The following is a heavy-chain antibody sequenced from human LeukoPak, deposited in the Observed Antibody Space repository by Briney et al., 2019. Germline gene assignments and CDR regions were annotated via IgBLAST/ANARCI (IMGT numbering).Heavy chain of an antibody. CDR2: IIPIFGTA. J-gene: IGHJ4*02. CDR3: TASIVASGTLDY. Sequence: SVKVSCKASGGTFSSYAISWVRQAPGQGLEWMGGIIPIFGTANYAQKFQGRVTITADESTSTAYMELSSLTSEDTAVYYCTASIVASGTLDYWGQGTLVTVSS. V-gene: IGHV1-69*01. D-gene: IGHD3-22*01. CDR1: GGTFSSYA.